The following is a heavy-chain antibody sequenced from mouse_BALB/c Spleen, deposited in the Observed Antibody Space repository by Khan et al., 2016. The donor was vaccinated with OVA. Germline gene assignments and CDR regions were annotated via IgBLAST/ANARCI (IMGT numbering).Heavy chain of an antibody. V-gene: IGHV1-85*01. D-gene: IGHD2-10*01. CDR1: GYTFTNYD. Sequence: QVQLQQSGAELVKPGASVKLSCKASGYTFTNYDLNWVRLRPEQGLEWIGWIFPGDGSAKYNEKFKGKATLTTDTSSSTAYMQLSRLTSQASAVYFCTRHAYCGVLYWYFDVWGAGTAVTVSS. J-gene: IGHJ1*01. CDR3: TRHAYCGVLYWYFDV. CDR2: IFPGDGSA.